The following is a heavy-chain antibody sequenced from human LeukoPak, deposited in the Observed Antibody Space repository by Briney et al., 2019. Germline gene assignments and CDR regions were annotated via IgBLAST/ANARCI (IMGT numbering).Heavy chain of an antibody. CDR3: ARLGRGSGSYNIDY. V-gene: IGHV4-59*08. CDR2: IYYSGST. D-gene: IGHD3-10*01. CDR1: GGSISSYY. Sequence: PSETLSLTCTVSGGSISSYYWSWIRQPPGKGLEWIGYIYYSGSTNYNPSLKSRVTISVDTSKNQFSLKLSSVTAADTAVYYCARLGRGSGSYNIDYWGQGTLVTVSS. J-gene: IGHJ4*02.